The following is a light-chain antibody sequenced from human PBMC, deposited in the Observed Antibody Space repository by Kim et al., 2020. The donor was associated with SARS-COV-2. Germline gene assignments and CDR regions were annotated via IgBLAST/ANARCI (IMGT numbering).Light chain of an antibody. Sequence: GKTVTSASTRSRGSIASSYVQCDQQHPGSAPTTVISGDNQRPSGVPDRFSGCIERYANSASLTISGLKNEEEAGYDSQYYDSRNWVFGGGTQLTVL. J-gene: IGLJ3*02. CDR2: GDN. V-gene: IGLV6-57*03. CDR3: QYYDSRNWV. CDR1: RGSIASSY.